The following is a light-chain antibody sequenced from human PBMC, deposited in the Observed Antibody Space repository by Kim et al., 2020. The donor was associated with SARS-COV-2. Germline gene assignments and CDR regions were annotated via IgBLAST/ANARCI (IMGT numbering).Light chain of an antibody. CDR3: QQYGSSPYT. V-gene: IGKV3-20*01. CDR1: QSVSSSY. CDR2: AAS. J-gene: IGKJ2*01. Sequence: LSPGERATLACRASQSVSSSYLAWYQQKPGQAPRLLIYAASSRATGIPDRFSGSGSGTDFTLTISRLEPEDFAVYYCQQYGSSPYTFGQGTKLEIK.